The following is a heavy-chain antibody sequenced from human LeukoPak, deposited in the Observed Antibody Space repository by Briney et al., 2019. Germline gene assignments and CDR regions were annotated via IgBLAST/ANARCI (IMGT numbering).Heavy chain of an antibody. D-gene: IGHD3-10*01. J-gene: IGHJ4*02. CDR1: EFTVSSNY. CDR3: ARSYYGSGSYAY. CDR2: ISSSGSTI. Sequence: PGGSLRLSCAASEFTVSSNYMSWIRQAPGKGLEWVSYISSSGSTIYYADSVKGRFTISRDNAKNSLYLQMNSLRAEDTAVYYCARSYYGSGSYAYWGQGTLVTVSS. V-gene: IGHV3-11*04.